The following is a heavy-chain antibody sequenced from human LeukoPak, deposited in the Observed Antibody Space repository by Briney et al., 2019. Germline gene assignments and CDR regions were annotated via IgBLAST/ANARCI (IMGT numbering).Heavy chain of an antibody. CDR2: IYYSGST. J-gene: IGHJ4*02. Sequence: SETLSLTCTVSGGSFSSGGNYWSWIRQHPGKALAWIGYIYYSGSTYYNPSLKSRVTISVDTSKNQFSLKLSSVTAADTAVYYCARWLEIVPANLFFDYWGQGTLVTVSS. CDR1: GGSFSSGGNY. CDR3: ARWLEIVPANLFFDY. D-gene: IGHD2-2*01. V-gene: IGHV4-31*03.